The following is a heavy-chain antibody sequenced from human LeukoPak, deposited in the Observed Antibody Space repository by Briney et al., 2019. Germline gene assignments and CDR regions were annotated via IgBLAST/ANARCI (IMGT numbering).Heavy chain of an antibody. V-gene: IGHV3-23*01. CDR2: ITSGFTP. CDR3: AKDYSDSRVGDVFFEY. Sequence: GGSLRLSCAASGLTFSNYAMSWFRQAPGKGLEWVSGITSGFTPHYADSVKGRFTISRDNSKNTFHLQMNSLRAEDTAVYYCAKDYSDSRVGDVFFEYWGQGNLVTVSS. CDR1: GLTFSNYA. D-gene: IGHD1-26*01. J-gene: IGHJ4*02.